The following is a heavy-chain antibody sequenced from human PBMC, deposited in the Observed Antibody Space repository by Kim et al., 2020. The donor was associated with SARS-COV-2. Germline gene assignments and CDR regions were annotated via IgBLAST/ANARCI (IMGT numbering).Heavy chain of an antibody. V-gene: IGHV3-23*01. Sequence: GGSLRLSCAASGFTFSSYAMSWVRQAPGKGLEWVSAISGSGGSTYYADSVKGRFTISRDNSKNTLYLQMNSLRAEDTAVYYCAKAPNIAAAGPYYYGMDVWGQGTTVTVSS. CDR3: AKAPNIAAAGPYYYGMDV. J-gene: IGHJ6*02. CDR1: GFTFSSYA. CDR2: ISGSGGST. D-gene: IGHD6-13*01.